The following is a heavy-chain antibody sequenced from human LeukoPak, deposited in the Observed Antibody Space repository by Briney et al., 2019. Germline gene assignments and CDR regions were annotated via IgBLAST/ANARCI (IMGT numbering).Heavy chain of an antibody. CDR3: ARVEAYYDFWSGYYTGAAFDY. CDR2: INSDGSST. J-gene: IGHJ4*02. D-gene: IGHD3-3*01. Sequence: GGSLRLSCAASGFTFSSYWLHWVRQAPGKGLVWVSRINSDGSSTSYADSVKGRFTISRDNAKNTLYLQMNSLRAEDTAVYYCARVEAYYDFWSGYYTGAAFDYWGQGTLVTVSS. CDR1: GFTFSSYW. V-gene: IGHV3-74*01.